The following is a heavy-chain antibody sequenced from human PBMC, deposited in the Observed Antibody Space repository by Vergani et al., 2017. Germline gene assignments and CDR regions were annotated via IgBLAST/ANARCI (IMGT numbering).Heavy chain of an antibody. J-gene: IGHJ6*04. Sequence: QVQLVQSGAEVKKPGSSVKVSCKASGGTFSSYAISWVRQAPGQGLEWKGGIIPIFGTAKYAQTFQGRVTITANESTITAYMEMSSLRSEDTAVYYCCYSNTLGWMDVWGKGTTVTVSS. CDR1: GGTFSSYA. CDR3: CYSNTLGWMDV. D-gene: IGHD4-11*01. V-gene: IGHV1-69*01. CDR2: IIPIFGTA.